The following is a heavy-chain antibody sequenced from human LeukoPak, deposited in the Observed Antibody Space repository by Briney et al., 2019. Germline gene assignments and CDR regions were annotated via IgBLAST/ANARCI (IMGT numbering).Heavy chain of an antibody. CDR3: AKDWELGS. J-gene: IGHJ5*02. CDR2: TYSSGST. Sequence: SETLSLTCSVPGASINSYYWNWIRQPPGKGLEWIGNTYSSGSTNYNPSLKSRVTISLDTSKNQFSLKMSSVTAADTAVYYCAKDWELGSWGQGTLVTVSS. D-gene: IGHD1-26*01. V-gene: IGHV4-59*01. CDR1: GASINSYY.